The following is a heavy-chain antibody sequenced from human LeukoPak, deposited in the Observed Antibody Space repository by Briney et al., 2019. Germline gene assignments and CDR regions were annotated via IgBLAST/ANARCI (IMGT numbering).Heavy chain of an antibody. CDR1: GFTFSSYW. D-gene: IGHD3-10*01. V-gene: IGHV3-7*05. J-gene: IGHJ4*02. Sequence: GGSLRLSCVASGFTFSSYWMTWVRQAPGKGLEWVANIKQDESEKYYVDSVKGRFTISRDNAKNSLYLQMNSLRAEDTAVYYCARDQAVRGVIIWYYFDYWGQGTLVTVSS. CDR3: ARDQAVRGVIIWYYFDY. CDR2: IKQDESEK.